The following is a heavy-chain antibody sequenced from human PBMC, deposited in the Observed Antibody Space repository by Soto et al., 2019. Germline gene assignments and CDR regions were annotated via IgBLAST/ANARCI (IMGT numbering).Heavy chain of an antibody. Sequence: ASVKVSCKASGYTFTSYAMHWVRQAPGQRLEWMGWINAGNGNTKYSQKFQGRVTITRDTSASTAYMELSSLRSEDTAGYYCARNEKGSNDYSNPVGYWGQGPLVTVSS. J-gene: IGHJ4*02. V-gene: IGHV1-3*01. CDR3: ARNEKGSNDYSNPVGY. CDR1: GYTFTSYA. D-gene: IGHD4-4*01. CDR2: INAGNGNT.